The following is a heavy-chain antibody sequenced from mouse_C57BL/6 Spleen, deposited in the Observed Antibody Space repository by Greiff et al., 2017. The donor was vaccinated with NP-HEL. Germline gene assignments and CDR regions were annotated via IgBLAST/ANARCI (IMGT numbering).Heavy chain of an antibody. Sequence: EVHLVESGEGLVKPGGSLKLSCAASGFTFSSYAMSWVRQTPEKRLEWVEYSSSGGDYIYYADTVKVRFTISRDNARNTLYLQMSSLKSEDTAMYYCTRYSRIPKGAMDYWGQGTSVTVSS. CDR1: GFTFSSYA. CDR3: TRYSRIPKGAMDY. J-gene: IGHJ4*01. CDR2: SSSGGDYI. V-gene: IGHV5-9-1*02.